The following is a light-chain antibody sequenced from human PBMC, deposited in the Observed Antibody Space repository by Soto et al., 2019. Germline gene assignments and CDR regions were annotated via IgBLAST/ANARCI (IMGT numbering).Light chain of an antibody. Sequence: EIQMTQSPSSVSASVGDRVTITCRASQGINSWLAWYQQKPGKAPKLLISAASSLQSRVPSRISGSGSGTYFTLTISSLQPEDFATYYCQLAYIVPFTFGGGTKVEIK. CDR2: AAS. V-gene: IGKV1D-12*01. CDR3: QLAYIVPFT. CDR1: QGINSW. J-gene: IGKJ4*01.